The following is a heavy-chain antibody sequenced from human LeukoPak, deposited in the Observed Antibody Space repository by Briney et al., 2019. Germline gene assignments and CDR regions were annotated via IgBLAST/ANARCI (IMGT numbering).Heavy chain of an antibody. CDR2: ISSSSSDT. D-gene: IGHD1-26*01. CDR1: GFTFSDYY. J-gene: IGHJ4*02. CDR3: ASPGMSGSYYC. Sequence: GGSLRLSCAASGFTFSDYYMSWIRQAPGKGLEWVSYISSSSSDTNYADSVKGRFTISRDNAKNSLYLQMNSLRAEDTAVYYCASPGMSGSYYCWGQGTLVTVSS. V-gene: IGHV3-11*03.